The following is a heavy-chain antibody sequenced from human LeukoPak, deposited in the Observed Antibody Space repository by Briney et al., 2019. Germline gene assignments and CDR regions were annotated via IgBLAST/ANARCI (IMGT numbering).Heavy chain of an antibody. Sequence: PGGSLRLSCAASGFTFSGYWMSWVRQAPGKGLEWVANIKQDGSEKYYVDSVKGRFTISRDNAKNSLYLQMNSLRAEDTAVYYCARDSNYYGSGSYYSESDYYFDYWGQGTLVTVSS. CDR3: ARDSNYYGSGSYYSESDYYFDY. CDR2: IKQDGSEK. CDR1: GFTFSGYW. D-gene: IGHD3-10*01. J-gene: IGHJ4*02. V-gene: IGHV3-7*01.